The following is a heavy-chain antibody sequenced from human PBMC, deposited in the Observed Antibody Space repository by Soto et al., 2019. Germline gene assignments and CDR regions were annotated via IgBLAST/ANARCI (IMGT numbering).Heavy chain of an antibody. V-gene: IGHV3-48*03. CDR1: GFNVGDYE. CDR3: ARGRYALGV. CDR2: ITSGGTVF. J-gene: IGHJ6*02. Sequence: GGSLGLSCAASGFNVGDYEINWVRQAPGKGLEWISMITSGGTVFYYADSVRGRFAISRDDTENSLHLQMNSLRVEDTAMYYCARGRYALGVWGQGTTVTVSS. D-gene: IGHD3-9*01.